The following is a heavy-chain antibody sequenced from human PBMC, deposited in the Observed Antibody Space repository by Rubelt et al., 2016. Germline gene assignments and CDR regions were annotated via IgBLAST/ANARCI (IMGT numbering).Heavy chain of an antibody. Sequence: QLQLQESGPGLVKPSETLSLTCNVSGGSINSNTYYWGWIRQPPGKGLEWIGSIYYTGSTYYNPSLKSRVTISADTSNNQFALKLVSVTAADTAVYYCARLQWELSTIDFWGQGTLVTVSS. V-gene: IGHV4-39*07. D-gene: IGHD1-26*01. CDR2: IYYTGST. CDR3: ARLQWELSTIDF. J-gene: IGHJ4*02. CDR1: GGSINSNTYY.